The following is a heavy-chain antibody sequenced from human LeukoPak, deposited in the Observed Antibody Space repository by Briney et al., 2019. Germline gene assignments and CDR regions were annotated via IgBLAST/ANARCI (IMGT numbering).Heavy chain of an antibody. D-gene: IGHD6-19*01. V-gene: IGHV3-23*01. CDR1: GFTFDDYA. CDR2: IIGSGGST. Sequence: GGSLRLSSAASGFTFDDYAMHWVRQAPGKGLEWVSAIIGSGGSTYYADSVKGRFTISRDNSKNTLYLQMNSLRAEDTAVYYCASLAVAGLRPPGYWGQGTLVTVSS. J-gene: IGHJ4*02. CDR3: ASLAVAGLRPPGY.